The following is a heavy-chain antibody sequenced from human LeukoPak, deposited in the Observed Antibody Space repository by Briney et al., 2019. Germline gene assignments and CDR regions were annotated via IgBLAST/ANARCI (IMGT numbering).Heavy chain of an antibody. D-gene: IGHD3-10*01. J-gene: IGHJ4*02. V-gene: IGHV3-7*01. CDR1: GFTFSNYW. Sequence: GGSLRLSCAASGFTFSNYWMSWVRQAPGKGLEWVANIKQDGSEKYYVDSVKGRFTISRDNAKNSLYLQMNSLRAEDTAVYYCARRRVYGSGSYYNGGLFDYWGQGTLVTVSS. CDR2: IKQDGSEK. CDR3: ARRRVYGSGSYYNGGLFDY.